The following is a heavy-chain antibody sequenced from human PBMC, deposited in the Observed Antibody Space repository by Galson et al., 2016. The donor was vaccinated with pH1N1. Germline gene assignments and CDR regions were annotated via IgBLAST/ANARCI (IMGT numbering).Heavy chain of an antibody. CDR2: IYSGGSST. V-gene: IGHV3-23*03. D-gene: IGHD6-19*01. CDR1: GFTFSTYA. Sequence: SLRLSCAASGFTFSTYAMSWVRQAPGKGLEWVSVIYSGGSSTYYADSVKGRFTISRDNSKNTLYLQMNSLRAEDTAVYYCANDQDSEGRYDAFDIWGQGTMVTVSS. J-gene: IGHJ3*02. CDR3: ANDQDSEGRYDAFDI.